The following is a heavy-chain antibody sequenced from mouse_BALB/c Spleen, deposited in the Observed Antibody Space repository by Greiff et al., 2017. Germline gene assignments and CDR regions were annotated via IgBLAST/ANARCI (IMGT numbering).Heavy chain of an antibody. CDR2: INSNGGST. V-gene: IGHV5-6-3*01. J-gene: IGHJ4*01. D-gene: IGHD1-1*01. CDR3: ARDHYYGSSYYAMDY. Sequence: EVKLQESGGGLVQPGGSLKLSCAASGFTFSSYGMSWVRQTPDKRLELVATINSNGGSTYYPDSVKGRFTISRDNAKNTLYLQMSSLKSEDTAMYYCARDHYYGSSYYAMDYWGQGTSVTVSS. CDR1: GFTFSSYG.